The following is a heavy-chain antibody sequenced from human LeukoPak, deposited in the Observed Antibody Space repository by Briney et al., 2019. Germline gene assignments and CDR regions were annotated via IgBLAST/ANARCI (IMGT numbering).Heavy chain of an antibody. Sequence: PGGSLRLSCAASGFTFDDYAMHWVRQAPGKGLEWVSGISWNSGSIGYADSVKGRFTISRDNAKNSLYLQMNSLRAEDTALYYCAKDGRWFGDPFPFGGDYYGMDVWGQGTTVTVSS. V-gene: IGHV3-9*01. CDR2: ISWNSGSI. J-gene: IGHJ6*02. CDR1: GFTFDDYA. D-gene: IGHD3-10*01. CDR3: AKDGRWFGDPFPFGGDYYGMDV.